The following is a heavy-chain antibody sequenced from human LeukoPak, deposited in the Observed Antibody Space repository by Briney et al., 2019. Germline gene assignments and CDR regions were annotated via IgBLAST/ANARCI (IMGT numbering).Heavy chain of an antibody. CDR3: ARDFGVVHDAFDI. CDR1: GGSISSYY. D-gene: IGHD3-3*01. Sequence: SETLSLTCTVSGGSISSYYWSWIRQPPGKGLEWIGYIYYSGSTNYNPSLTSRVTISVDTSKNQFSLKLSSVTAADTAVYYCARDFGVVHDAFDIWGQGTMVTVS. J-gene: IGHJ3*02. V-gene: IGHV4-59*01. CDR2: IYYSGST.